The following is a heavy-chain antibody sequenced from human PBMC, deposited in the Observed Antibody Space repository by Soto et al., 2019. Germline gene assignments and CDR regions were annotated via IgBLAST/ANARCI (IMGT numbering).Heavy chain of an antibody. D-gene: IGHD4-17*01. J-gene: IGHJ6*03. V-gene: IGHV3-13*01. CDR3: ARGGPLLYGDYYMDV. CDR1: GFTFSSYD. CDR2: IGTAGDT. Sequence: GGSLRLSCAASGFTFSSYDMHWVRQATGKGLEWVSAIGTAGDTYYPGSVKGRFTISRENAKNSLYLQMNSLRAGDTAVYYCARGGPLLYGDYYMDVWGKGTTVTVSS.